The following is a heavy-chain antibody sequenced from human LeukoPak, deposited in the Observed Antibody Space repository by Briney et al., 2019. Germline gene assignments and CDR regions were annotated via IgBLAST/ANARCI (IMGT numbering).Heavy chain of an antibody. CDR3: VAGIGEH. CDR1: GFIFSTYW. V-gene: IGHV3-74*03. CDR2: INTDGRII. D-gene: IGHD1/OR15-1a*01. J-gene: IGHJ4*02. Sequence: PGGSLRRSCAASGFIFSTYWMHWVRRAPGKGLVWVSRINTDGRIISYVDSVKGRFTISRDNAKNTVYLQINSLRVEDTALYYCVAGIGEHWRQGTLVTVSS.